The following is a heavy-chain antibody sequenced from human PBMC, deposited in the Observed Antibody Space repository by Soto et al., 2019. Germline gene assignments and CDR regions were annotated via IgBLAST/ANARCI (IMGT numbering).Heavy chain of an antibody. V-gene: IGHV3-23*01. CDR2: ISGSGGST. D-gene: IGHD3-22*01. CDR3: AKPEWLLLRGSFDY. J-gene: IGHJ4*02. Sequence: GGSLRLSCAASGFTFSSYAMSWVRQAPGKGLEWVSAISGSGGSTYYADSVKGRFTISRDNSKNTLYLQMNSLGAEDTAVYYCAKPEWLLLRGSFDYWGQGTLVTVSS. CDR1: GFTFSSYA.